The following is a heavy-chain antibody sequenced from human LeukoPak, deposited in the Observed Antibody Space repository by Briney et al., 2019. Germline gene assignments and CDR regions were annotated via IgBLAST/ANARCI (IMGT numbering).Heavy chain of an antibody. Sequence: QPGRSLRLSCAASGFTFDDYAMHWVRQAPGKGLEWVSGISWNSGSIGYADSVKGRFTISRDNAKNSLYLQMNSLRAEDTALYYCAKGYGGNSWWDWYFDLWGRGTLVTVSS. CDR2: ISWNSGSI. CDR1: GFTFDDYA. D-gene: IGHD4-23*01. V-gene: IGHV3-9*01. CDR3: AKGYGGNSWWDWYFDL. J-gene: IGHJ2*01.